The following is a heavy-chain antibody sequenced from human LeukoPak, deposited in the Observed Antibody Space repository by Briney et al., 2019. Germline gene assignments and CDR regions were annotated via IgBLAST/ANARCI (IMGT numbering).Heavy chain of an antibody. J-gene: IGHJ6*02. CDR1: GFTFSNYA. CDR2: IVTTGGST. D-gene: IGHD6-13*01. V-gene: IGHV3-23*01. CDR3: ARRQQLATPYYYYYYGMDV. Sequence: PGGSLRLSCAASGFTFSNYAMSWVRQAPGKGLEWVSDIVTTGGSTYYADSVRGRFTISRDNSQNTLHLQMNSLRAEDTAVYYCARRQQLATPYYYYYYGMDVWGQGTTVTVSS.